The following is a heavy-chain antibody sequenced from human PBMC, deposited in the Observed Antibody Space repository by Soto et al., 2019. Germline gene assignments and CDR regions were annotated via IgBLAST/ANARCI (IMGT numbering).Heavy chain of an antibody. D-gene: IGHD3-16*01. CDR2: IYYSGTT. CDR3: ARSQRGRTAFTFDY. Sequence: SETLSLTCAVSGDSVSNDNYYWSWIRQPPGKGLEWIGYIYYSGTTNYNSYLKSRLSLSVDMSKNQFSLKLASVTAADTAVYFCARSQRGRTAFTFDYWGQGVLVTVSS. V-gene: IGHV4-61*01. J-gene: IGHJ4*02. CDR1: GDSVSNDNYY.